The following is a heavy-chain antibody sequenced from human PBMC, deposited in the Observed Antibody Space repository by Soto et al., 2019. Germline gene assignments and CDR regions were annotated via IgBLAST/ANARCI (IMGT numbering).Heavy chain of an antibody. Sequence: DVQLLESGGGLVQWGGSLRLSCVTSGFTFSTYGMTWVRQAPGKGLEWVSYGGSGGSRYYAESVNGRFTISRGNSKNTLSLEMNSLRAEDTATYYCVKFRGRAYPYYYMDVWGKGTTVTVSS. CDR2: YGGSGGSR. CDR1: GFTFSTYG. D-gene: IGHD3-10*01. V-gene: IGHV3-23*01. J-gene: IGHJ6*03. CDR3: VKFRGRAYPYYYMDV.